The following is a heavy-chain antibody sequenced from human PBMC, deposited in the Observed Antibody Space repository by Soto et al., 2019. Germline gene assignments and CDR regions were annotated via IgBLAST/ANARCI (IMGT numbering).Heavy chain of an antibody. D-gene: IGHD3-22*01. CDR1: GGSVSSGSYY. CDR3: AGGDYYESNAPFWDVFDV. Sequence: PSETLSLTCTVSGGSVSSGSYYWSWIRQPPGKGLEWIGYIYYSGSTNYNPSLKSRVTISVDTSKNQFSLKLSSVTAADTAAYYWAGGDYYESNAPFWDVFDVGGHGKMVT. V-gene: IGHV4-61*01. CDR2: IYYSGST. J-gene: IGHJ3*01.